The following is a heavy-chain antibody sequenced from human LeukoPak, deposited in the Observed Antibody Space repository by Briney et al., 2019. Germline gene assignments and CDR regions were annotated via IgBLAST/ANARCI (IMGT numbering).Heavy chain of an antibody. Sequence: ETLSLTCTVSGGSVSSWYWSWIRQPPGKGREWIGYIYDSGNTKYNPSLKSRVTISIDTPKNQFSLKLTSVTAADTATYYCARETSLMGYASGLGFNYWGQGILVTVSS. D-gene: IGHD6-19*01. V-gene: IGHV4-59*02. CDR1: GGSVSSWY. CDR3: ARETSLMGYASGLGFNY. CDR2: IYDSGNT. J-gene: IGHJ4*02.